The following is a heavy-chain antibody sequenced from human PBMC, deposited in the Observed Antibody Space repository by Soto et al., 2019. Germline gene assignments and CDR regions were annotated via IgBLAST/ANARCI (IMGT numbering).Heavy chain of an antibody. CDR3: AKNAGYSSSWFDY. J-gene: IGHJ4*02. Sequence: SVKVSCKASGGTFSSYAISWMRQAPGQGLEWMGGIIPIFGTANYAQKFQGRVTITADESTSTAYMELSSLRSEDTAVYYCAKNAGYSSSWFDYWGEVTLVTVSS. CDR1: GGTFSSYA. D-gene: IGHD6-13*01. V-gene: IGHV1-69*13. CDR2: IIPIFGTA.